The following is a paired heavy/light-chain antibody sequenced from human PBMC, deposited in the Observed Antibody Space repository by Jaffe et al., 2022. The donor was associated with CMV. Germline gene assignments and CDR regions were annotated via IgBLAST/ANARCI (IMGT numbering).Heavy chain of an antibody. V-gene: IGHV5-10-1*03. D-gene: IGHD5-12*01. CDR2: IDPSDSYT. CDR3: ARLGDGYNLDY. CDR1: GYSFTSYW. J-gene: IGHJ4*02. Sequence: EVQLVQSGAEVKKPGESLRISCKGSGYSFTSYWISWVRQMPGKGLEWMGRIDPSDSYTNYSPSFQGHVTISADKSISTAYLQWSSLKASDTAMYYCARLGDGYNLDYWGQGTLVTVSS.
Light chain of an antibody. CDR1: SSDVGSYNL. CDR2: EVS. Sequence: QSALTQPASVSGSPGQSITISCTGTSSDVGSYNLVSWYQQHPGKAPKLMIYEVSKRPSGVSNRFSGSKSGNTASLTISGLQAEDEADYYCCSYAGSSTSLVFGGGTKLTVL. CDR3: CSYAGSSTSLV. V-gene: IGLV2-23*02. J-gene: IGLJ3*02.